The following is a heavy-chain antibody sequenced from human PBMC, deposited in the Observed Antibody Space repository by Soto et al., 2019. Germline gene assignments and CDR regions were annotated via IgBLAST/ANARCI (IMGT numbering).Heavy chain of an antibody. V-gene: IGHV3-33*01. CDR1: GFTFSSYG. CDR3: ARDDYGDSFFDY. CDR2: IRYDGSNK. J-gene: IGHJ4*02. D-gene: IGHD4-17*01. Sequence: GGSLRLSCAASGFTFSSYGMHWVRQAPGKGLEWVAVIRYDGSNKYYADSVKGRFTISRDKSKNTLYLQMNSLRAEDTAVYYCARDDYGDSFFDYWGQGTLVTVSS.